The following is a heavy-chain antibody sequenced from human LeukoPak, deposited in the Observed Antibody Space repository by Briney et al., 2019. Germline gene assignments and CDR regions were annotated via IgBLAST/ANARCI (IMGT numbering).Heavy chain of an antibody. CDR2: VSVYNGKK. V-gene: IGHV1-18*01. Sequence: ASVKVSCTASGYTFTTNVIIWVGQAPGKGLGGMGGVSVYNGKKNYEQKLKGRVTMTPDTSANTAYMELGSLRSDDTAVYYCARGLLTARAGDAFDIWGQGTMVTVSS. CDR3: ARGLLTARAGDAFDI. CDR1: GYTFTTNV. J-gene: IGHJ3*02. D-gene: IGHD7-27*01.